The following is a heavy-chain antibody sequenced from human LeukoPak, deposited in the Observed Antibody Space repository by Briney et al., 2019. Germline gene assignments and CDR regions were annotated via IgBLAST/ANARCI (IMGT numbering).Heavy chain of an antibody. CDR3: ARSSRGDIVVVPAATYFDY. CDR1: GGSFSSYY. J-gene: IGHJ4*02. Sequence: SETLSLTCAVYGGSFSSYYWSWIRQPPGKGLEWIGEINHSGSTNYNPSLKSRVTISVDTSKNQFSLKLSSVTAADTAVYYCARSSRGDIVVVPAATYFDYWGQGTLVTVSS. CDR2: INHSGST. D-gene: IGHD2-2*01. V-gene: IGHV4-34*01.